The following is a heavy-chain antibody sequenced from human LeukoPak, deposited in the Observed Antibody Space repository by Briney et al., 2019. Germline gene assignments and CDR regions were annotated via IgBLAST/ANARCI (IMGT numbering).Heavy chain of an antibody. CDR2: IYPGDSDT. V-gene: IGHV5-51*01. D-gene: IGHD3-9*01. CDR1: GYSFSTYW. J-gene: IGHJ3*01. Sequence: GESLKISCKGSGYSFSTYWIGWVRQMPGKGLEWMGIIYPGDSDTRYSPSFQGQVTISADRSISTAYLQWSSLRASDTAIYYCAESFEGGCLLRAGDVWGQGTVVTVTS. CDR3: AESFEGGCLLRAGDV.